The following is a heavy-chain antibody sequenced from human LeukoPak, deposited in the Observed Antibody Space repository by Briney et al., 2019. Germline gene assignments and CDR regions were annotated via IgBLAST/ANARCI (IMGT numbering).Heavy chain of an antibody. D-gene: IGHD2-15*01. CDR2: IYHSGST. CDR1: GGSISSGGYS. J-gene: IGHJ4*02. CDR3: ARTLGYCSGGSCYSAFDY. V-gene: IGHV4-30-2*01. Sequence: SETLSLTCAVSGGSISSGGYSWSWIRQPPGKGLEWIGYIYHSGSTYYNPFLKSRVTISVDRSKNQFSLKLSSVTAADTAVYYCARTLGYCSGGSCYSAFDYWGQGTLVTVSS.